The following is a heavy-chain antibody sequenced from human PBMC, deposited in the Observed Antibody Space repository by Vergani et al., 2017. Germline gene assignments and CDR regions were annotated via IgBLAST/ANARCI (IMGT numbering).Heavy chain of an antibody. CDR3: ARDLTRKGSSGWFYVRGDYYYMDV. D-gene: IGHD6-19*01. Sequence: QVQLVQSGAEVKKPGASVKVSCKASGYTFTGYYMHWVRPAPGQGLEWMGRINPNSGGTNYAQKFQGRVTMTRDTSLSTAYMELSRRRADDTAVYYCARDLTRKGSSGWFYVRGDYYYMDVWGKGTTVTVSS. CDR2: INPNSGGT. CDR1: GYTFTGYY. J-gene: IGHJ6*03. V-gene: IGHV1-2*06.